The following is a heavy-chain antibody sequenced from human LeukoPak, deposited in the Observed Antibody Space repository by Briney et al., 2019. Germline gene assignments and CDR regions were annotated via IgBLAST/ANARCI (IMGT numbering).Heavy chain of an antibody. CDR3: TRERPSVVPAAYPDAFDI. V-gene: IGHV3-49*04. D-gene: IGHD2-2*01. J-gene: IGHJ3*02. CDR2: IRSKAYGGTT. CDR1: GFTFGDYA. Sequence: GGSLRLSCTASGFTFGDYAMSWVRQAPGKGLEWVGFIRSKAYGGTTEYAASVKGRFTISRDDSKSIAYLQMNSLKTEDTAVYYCTRERPSVVPAAYPDAFDIWGQGTMVTVSS.